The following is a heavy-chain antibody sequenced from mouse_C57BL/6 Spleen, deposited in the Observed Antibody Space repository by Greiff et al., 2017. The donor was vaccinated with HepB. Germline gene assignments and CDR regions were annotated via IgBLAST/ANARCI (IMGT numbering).Heavy chain of an antibody. CDR2: ISGGGGNT. CDR3: ARWYYGSSYYFDY. Sequence: EVQRVESGGGLVKPGGSLKLSCAASGFTFSSYTMSWVRQTPEKRLEWVATISGGGGNTYYPDSVKGRVTISRDNAKNTLYLQMSSLRSEDTALYYCARWYYGSSYYFDYWGQGTTLTVSS. D-gene: IGHD1-1*01. V-gene: IGHV5-9*01. CDR1: GFTFSSYT. J-gene: IGHJ2*01.